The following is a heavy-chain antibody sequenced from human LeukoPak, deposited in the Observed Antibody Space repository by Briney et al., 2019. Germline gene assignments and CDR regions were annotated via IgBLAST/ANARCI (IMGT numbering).Heavy chain of an antibody. D-gene: IGHD5/OR15-5a*01. Sequence: GESLKISCKGSGYSFATYWIAWVCQMPGKGLEWMGIIYPGDSGTRYSPSFQGQVTISADKSISTAYLQWSSLKASDTAMYYCTRRMVSTEELDYWGQGTLVTVSS. CDR1: GYSFATYW. V-gene: IGHV5-51*01. J-gene: IGHJ4*02. CDR2: IYPGDSGT. CDR3: TRRMVSTEELDY.